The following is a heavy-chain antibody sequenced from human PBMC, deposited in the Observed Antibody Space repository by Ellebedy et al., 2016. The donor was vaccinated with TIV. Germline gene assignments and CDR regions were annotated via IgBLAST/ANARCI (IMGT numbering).Heavy chain of an antibody. CDR3: KTLHPNWFYGMDI. D-gene: IGHD2-8*01. CDR2: INHSGST. Sequence: MPGGSLRLSCAVSGASVSGYYWSWIRQPPGQGLEWVGAINHSGSTNYNPSLKSRVTISVDTSKNQFSLNLSSVTAADTAVYWCKTLHPNWFYGMDIWGQGTTVTVSS. J-gene: IGHJ6*02. CDR1: GASVSGYY. V-gene: IGHV4-34*01.